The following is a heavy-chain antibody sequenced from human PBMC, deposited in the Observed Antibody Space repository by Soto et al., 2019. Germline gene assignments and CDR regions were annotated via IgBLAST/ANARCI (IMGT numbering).Heavy chain of an antibody. CDR1: GFTFRNYD. J-gene: IGHJ6*02. CDR2: ISAAGDP. Sequence: EVQLVESGGGLVQPGGSLRLSCEASGFTFRNYDMHWVRQGTGKGLEWVSGISAAGDPDYADSVEGRFTISRENAQNSFFLQMNSLRVGDTAVYYCARTDRDFYGLYVWGQGPRVIVSS. V-gene: IGHV3-13*05. CDR3: ARTDRDFYGLYV.